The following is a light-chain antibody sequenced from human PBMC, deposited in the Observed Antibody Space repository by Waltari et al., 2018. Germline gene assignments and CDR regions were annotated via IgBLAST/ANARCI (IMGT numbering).Light chain of an antibody. CDR1: KLGDKY. V-gene: IGLV3-1*01. CDR3: QAWDNNVVV. CDR2: QSS. J-gene: IGLJ2*01. Sequence: SYELIQPPSVSVSPGQTARITCSGDKLGDKYASWYQQRPGQSPVLVIYQSSKRPSGIPERFSGCNSGNTASLTIGGTQTMDEADYYCQAWDNNVVVFGGGTKLTVL.